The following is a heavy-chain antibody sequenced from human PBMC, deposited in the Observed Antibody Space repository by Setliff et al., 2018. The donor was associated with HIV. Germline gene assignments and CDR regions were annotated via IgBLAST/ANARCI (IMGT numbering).Heavy chain of an antibody. J-gene: IGHJ3*02. CDR3: ARHRPGYCTITTCHADDAFDI. Sequence: PGESLKISCQGSGYSFTTYRIAWVRQMPGKGLEWMGLIYPGDSDTRFSPSFQGQVTFSADKSISTAYLQWSSLKASDTAIYYCARHRPGYCTITTCHADDAFDIWGQGTVVTV. V-gene: IGHV5-51*01. CDR1: GYSFTTYR. D-gene: IGHD2-2*01. CDR2: IYPGDSDT.